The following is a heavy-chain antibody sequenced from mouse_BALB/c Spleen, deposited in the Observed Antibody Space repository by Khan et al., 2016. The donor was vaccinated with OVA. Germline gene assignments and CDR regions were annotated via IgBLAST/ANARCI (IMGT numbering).Heavy chain of an antibody. CDR2: IWAGGST. J-gene: IGHJ2*01. V-gene: IGHV2-9*02. CDR1: GFSLTSYG. D-gene: IGHD1-3*01. Sequence: QVQLKESGPGLVAPSQSLSITCTVSGFSLTSYGVHWVRQPPGTGLEWLGVIWAGGSTHYNSALMSRLSISKDNSKSQVFLKMNRLQTDDTAMYYCARLEDIWGQGTTLTVSS. CDR3: ARLEDI.